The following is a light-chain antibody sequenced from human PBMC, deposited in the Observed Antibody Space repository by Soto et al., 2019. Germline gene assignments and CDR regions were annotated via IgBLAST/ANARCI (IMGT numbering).Light chain of an antibody. J-gene: IGKJ4*01. Sequence: AIRMTQSPSSLSASTGDRVTITCRASQGISNHLGWYQQKPGKAPELLIYAASTLQTGVPSRFSGGGSGTDFTLTITSLQPEDFATYYCQQVNVYPSTFGGGTKVDIK. CDR2: AAS. V-gene: IGKV1-8*01. CDR3: QQVNVYPST. CDR1: QGISNH.